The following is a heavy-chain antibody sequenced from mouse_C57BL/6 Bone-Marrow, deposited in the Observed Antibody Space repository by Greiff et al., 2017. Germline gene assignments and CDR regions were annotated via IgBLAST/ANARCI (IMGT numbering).Heavy chain of an antibody. Sequence: VKLQESGAELARPGASVKLSCKASGYTFTSYGISWVKQRTGQGLEWIGEIYPRSGNTYYNEKFKGKATLTADKSSSTAYMELRSLTSDDSAVYFCARGLLGYADYWGQGTTLTVSS. V-gene: IGHV1-81*01. CDR2: IYPRSGNT. J-gene: IGHJ2*01. CDR1: GYTFTSYG. CDR3: ARGLLGYADY. D-gene: IGHD2-2*01.